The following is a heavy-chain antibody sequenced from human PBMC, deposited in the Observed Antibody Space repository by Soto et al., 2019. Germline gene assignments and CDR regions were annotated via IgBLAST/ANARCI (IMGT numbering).Heavy chain of an antibody. Sequence: PSGKVPCKPFEGTFGTYASSWVRQAPGQGLGWMGGIIPIFGTANYAQKFQGRVTITADESTSTAYMELSSLRSEDTAVYYCARDGPINSGYDFYYYYGMDVWGQGTTVTVSS. J-gene: IGHJ6*02. CDR2: IIPIFGTA. D-gene: IGHD5-12*01. CDR3: ARDGPINSGYDFYYYYGMDV. CDR1: EGTFGTYA. V-gene: IGHV1-69*13.